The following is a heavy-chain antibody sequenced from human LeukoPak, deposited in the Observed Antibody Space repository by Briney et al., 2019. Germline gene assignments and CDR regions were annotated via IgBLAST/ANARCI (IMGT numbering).Heavy chain of an antibody. CDR1: GFSLSTSGMS. CDR2: IDWDDDK. D-gene: IGHD1-26*01. J-gene: IGHJ4*02. V-gene: IGHV2-70*11. Sequence: SGPTLVNPTQTLTLTCTFSGFSLSTSGMSVSWIRQPPGEALEWLARIDWDDDKYYSTSVKTRLTLSKDTSKNQVVLTMTNMDPVDTATYYCARMGSGNYRFDYWGQGALVTVPS. CDR3: ARMGSGNYRFDY.